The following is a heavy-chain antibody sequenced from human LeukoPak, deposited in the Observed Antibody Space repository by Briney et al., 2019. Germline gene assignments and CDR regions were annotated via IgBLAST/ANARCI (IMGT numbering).Heavy chain of an antibody. J-gene: IGHJ4*02. D-gene: IGHD5-12*01. Sequence: PGRSLRLSCAASGFKFEECAMHWVRQVPGKGLEWVSSISWHSVSLAYADSVKGRFTISRDNAKNSLYLEMNSLRDEDTALYYCAKDVDIVATIPHFWGQGTLVTVSS. CDR2: ISWHSVSL. CDR1: GFKFEECA. V-gene: IGHV3-9*01. CDR3: AKDVDIVATIPHF.